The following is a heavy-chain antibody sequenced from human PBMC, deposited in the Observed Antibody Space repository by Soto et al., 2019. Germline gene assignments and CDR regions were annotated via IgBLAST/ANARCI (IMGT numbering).Heavy chain of an antibody. D-gene: IGHD3-10*01. CDR3: ASSPLFEGSGSQYFDY. CDR2: SRDKANSYTT. J-gene: IGHJ4*02. Sequence: EVQLVESGGGLVQPGGSLRLSCTASGFTFSDHYMDWVRQAAGKGLEWVGRSRDKANSYTTEYAASVKGRFTFSRDDSQKSLYLQMNSLKAEDTAVYYCASSPLFEGSGSQYFDYWGQGTLVTVSS. V-gene: IGHV3-72*01. CDR1: GFTFSDHY.